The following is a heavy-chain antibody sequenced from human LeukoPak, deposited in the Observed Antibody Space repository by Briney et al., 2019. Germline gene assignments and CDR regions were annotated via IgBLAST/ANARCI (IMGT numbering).Heavy chain of an antibody. Sequence: GASVKVSCKASGYTFTGYHMHWVRQAPGQGLEWMGWINPNSGGTNYAQKFQGRVTMTRDTSISTAYMELSRLRSDDTAVYYCARLIPPDGDYSFWFDPWGQGTLVTVSS. D-gene: IGHD4-17*01. J-gene: IGHJ5*02. CDR3: ARLIPPDGDYSFWFDP. CDR2: INPNSGGT. CDR1: GYTFTGYH. V-gene: IGHV1-2*02.